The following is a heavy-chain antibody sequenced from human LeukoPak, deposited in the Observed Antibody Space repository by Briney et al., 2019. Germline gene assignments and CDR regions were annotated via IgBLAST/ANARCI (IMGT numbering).Heavy chain of an antibody. CDR1: GFTFSSYT. Sequence: GGSLRLSCAASGFTFSSYTMNWVRQTPGKGLEWVSSIHESGGYIYYADSVKGRFTISRDNAEKSLFLQMDSLRAEDTAVYYCASSSDAFDIWGQGTMVTVSS. CDR3: ASSSDAFDI. CDR2: IHESGGYI. J-gene: IGHJ3*02. V-gene: IGHV3-21*01. D-gene: IGHD6-6*01.